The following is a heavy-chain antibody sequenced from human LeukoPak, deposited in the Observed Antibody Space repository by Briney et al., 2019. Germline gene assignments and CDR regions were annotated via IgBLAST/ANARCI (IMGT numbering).Heavy chain of an antibody. Sequence: GGSVRLSCAASGFSFSRVWMSWVRQTPGKGPEWVASIKLDGSEKYYVDSVKGRFTISRDNAKNSLYLQMNTLRVEDTAVYYCAKEGYWGQGTLVTVSS. V-gene: IGHV3-7*01. CDR3: AKEGY. CDR1: GFSFSRVW. J-gene: IGHJ4*02. CDR2: IKLDGSEK.